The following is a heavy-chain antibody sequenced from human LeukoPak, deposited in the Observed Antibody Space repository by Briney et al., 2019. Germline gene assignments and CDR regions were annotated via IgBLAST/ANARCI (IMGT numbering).Heavy chain of an antibody. D-gene: IGHD4-17*01. V-gene: IGHV1-18*01. CDR3: ARCGAAVTTHFSH. Sequence: AGVQVNCKASGYSFSIYGITWARQPPAQGLEYLGGISTSDGTTNYAQKVQDRVTITTDTSTSTVYLELRSLRSEDTAVYYCARCGAAVTTHFSHWGQGTLVTVSS. CDR1: GYSFSIYG. J-gene: IGHJ4*02. CDR2: ISTSDGTT.